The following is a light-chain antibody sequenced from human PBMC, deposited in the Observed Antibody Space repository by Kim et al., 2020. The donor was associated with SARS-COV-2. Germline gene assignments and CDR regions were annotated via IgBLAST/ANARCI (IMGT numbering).Light chain of an antibody. V-gene: IGLV7-43*01. CDR2: STS. Sequence: PGGTVTLTCASSTGAVTSGYYPNWFQQKPGQAPRSLIYSTSNKQSWTPARFSGSLLGGKAALTLSGVQPEDEAEYYCLLYYGGTRVFGGGTQLTVL. CDR1: TGAVTSGYY. J-gene: IGLJ3*02. CDR3: LLYYGGTRV.